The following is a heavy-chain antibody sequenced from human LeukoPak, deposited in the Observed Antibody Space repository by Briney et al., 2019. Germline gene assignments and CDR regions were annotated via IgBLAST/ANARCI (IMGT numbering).Heavy chain of an antibody. CDR1: GFTFSDYA. CDR2: ISYDGSNK. Sequence: GGSLRLSCAASGFTFSDYAMHWVRQAPGKGLEWVAVISYDGSNKYYADSVKGRFAISRDNSKNSLYLQMNSLRAEDTAVYYCARDGTIFGVPVYFDYWGQGTLVTASS. CDR3: ARDGTIFGVPVYFDY. J-gene: IGHJ4*02. D-gene: IGHD3-3*01. V-gene: IGHV3-30*09.